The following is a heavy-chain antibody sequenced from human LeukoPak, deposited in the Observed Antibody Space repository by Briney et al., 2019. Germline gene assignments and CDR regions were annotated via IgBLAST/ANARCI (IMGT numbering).Heavy chain of an antibody. J-gene: IGHJ3*02. CDR2: IYYSGST. Sequence: PSETLSLTCTVSGGSISSSSYYWGWIRQPPGKGLEWIGSIYYSGSTYYNPSLKSRVTISVDTSKNQFSLKLSSVTAADTAVYYCARHPRRIAVAGHDAFDIWGQGTMVTVSS. D-gene: IGHD6-19*01. CDR1: GGSISSSSYY. V-gene: IGHV4-39*01. CDR3: ARHPRRIAVAGHDAFDI.